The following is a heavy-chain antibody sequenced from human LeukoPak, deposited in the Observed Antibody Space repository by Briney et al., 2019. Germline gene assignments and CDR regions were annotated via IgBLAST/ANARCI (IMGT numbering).Heavy chain of an antibody. Sequence: SETLSLTCTVSGGSISSSSYYWGWIRQPPGKGLEWIGSIYYSGSTYYNPSLRSRVTISVDTSKNQFSLKLSSATAADTAVYYCARDYRRGIAAAGTGIGYWGQGTLVTVSS. CDR3: ARDYRRGIAAAGTGIGY. V-gene: IGHV4-39*07. D-gene: IGHD6-13*01. J-gene: IGHJ4*02. CDR1: GGSISSSSYY. CDR2: IYYSGST.